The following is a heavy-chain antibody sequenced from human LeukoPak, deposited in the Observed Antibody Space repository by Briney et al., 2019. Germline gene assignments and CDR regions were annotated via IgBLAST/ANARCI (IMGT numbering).Heavy chain of an antibody. Sequence: ASVKVSCKASGYTFTGYYMHWARQAPGQGLEWMGWINPNSGGTNYAQKFQGRVTMTRDTSISTAYMELSRLRSDDTAVYYCATLQDSYGSYYFDYWGQGTLVTVSS. V-gene: IGHV1-2*02. D-gene: IGHD5-18*01. CDR3: ATLQDSYGSYYFDY. CDR1: GYTFTGYY. CDR2: INPNSGGT. J-gene: IGHJ4*02.